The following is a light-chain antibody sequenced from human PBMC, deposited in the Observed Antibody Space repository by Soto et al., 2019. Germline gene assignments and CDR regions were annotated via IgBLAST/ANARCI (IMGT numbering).Light chain of an antibody. Sequence: DIQMTQSPSTLSASVGDRVTLTCRASQSISNWLAWYQQKPGKAPKSLIYKTSNLQSGVPSRFSGSGSGTEFTLTISSLQPDDFATYYCQQFGTFGQGTKVDIK. V-gene: IGKV1-5*03. J-gene: IGKJ2*02. CDR3: QQFGT. CDR1: QSISNW. CDR2: KTS.